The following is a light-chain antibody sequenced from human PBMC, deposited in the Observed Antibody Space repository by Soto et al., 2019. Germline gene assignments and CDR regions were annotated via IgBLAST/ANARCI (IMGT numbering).Light chain of an antibody. J-gene: IGKJ1*01. CDR3: LQHHTFPWT. CDR1: QDISTY. CDR2: GAS. Sequence: DIQMTQSPSAMSASVGDRVTITCRASQDISTYLAWFQQKPGKVPKRLIYGASSLQSGVPSRFSGSGSGTEFTLTISTLQPEDFAAYYCLQHHTFPWTFVQGTKVEVK. V-gene: IGKV1-17*03.